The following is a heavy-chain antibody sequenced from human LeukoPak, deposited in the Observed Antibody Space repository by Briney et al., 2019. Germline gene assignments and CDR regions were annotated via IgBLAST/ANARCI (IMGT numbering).Heavy chain of an antibody. J-gene: IGHJ4*02. CDR2: IYYSGST. Sequence: SQTLSLTCTLSSASISSGGYYWTWLRQHPGKGLEWIGYIYYSGSTYSPSLKSRVTISVDTSKNQFCLKLSSVTAADTAVYYCATRSSWYGPFWYWGQGTLVTVSS. CDR1: SASISSGGYY. V-gene: IGHV4-31*03. CDR3: ATRSSWYGPFWY. D-gene: IGHD6-13*01.